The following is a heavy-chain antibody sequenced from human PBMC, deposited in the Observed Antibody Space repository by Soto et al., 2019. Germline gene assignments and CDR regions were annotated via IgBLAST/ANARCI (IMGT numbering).Heavy chain of an antibody. CDR3: ARDRGSKSYYYYGMDL. Sequence: VQLVESGGGVVQPGRSLRLSCAASGFTFSSYAMHWVRQAPGKGLEWVAVISYDGSNKYYADSVKGRFTISRDNSKNTLYLQMNSLRAEDTAVYYCARDRGSKSYYYYGMDLWGQGTTVTVSS. J-gene: IGHJ6*02. D-gene: IGHD2-2*01. CDR2: ISYDGSNK. V-gene: IGHV3-30-3*01. CDR1: GFTFSSYA.